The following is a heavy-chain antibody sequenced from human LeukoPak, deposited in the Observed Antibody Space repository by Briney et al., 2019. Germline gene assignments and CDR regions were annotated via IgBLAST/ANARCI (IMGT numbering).Heavy chain of an antibody. V-gene: IGHV3-74*01. J-gene: IGHJ6*02. CDR1: GFTFTTYW. D-gene: IGHD5-18*01. CDR2: INSDGSIT. CDR3: ARDAVDTANAV. Sequence: GGSLTLSCAASGFTFTTYWTHWVRQAPGKGLVWVSHINSDGSITSYADSVKGRFTISRDNAKNTLYLQMNSLRAEDTAVYYCARDAVDTANAVWGQGTTVTVSS.